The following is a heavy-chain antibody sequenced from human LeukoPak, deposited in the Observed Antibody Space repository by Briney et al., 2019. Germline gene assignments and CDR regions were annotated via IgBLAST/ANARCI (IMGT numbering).Heavy chain of an antibody. Sequence: ASVKVSCKAAGYTFTGYYMFWVRQAPAQGLEWVGRIKPNSGGTNYAQTFQGRVTMTTVTSTSTDSTEQSRLRSADTSVYYYGRGYCSGGSCYSVENWFDPWGQGTLVTVSS. CDR3: GRGYCSGGSCYSVENWFDP. V-gene: IGHV1-2*06. D-gene: IGHD2-15*01. CDR1: GYTFTGYY. J-gene: IGHJ5*02. CDR2: IKPNSGGT.